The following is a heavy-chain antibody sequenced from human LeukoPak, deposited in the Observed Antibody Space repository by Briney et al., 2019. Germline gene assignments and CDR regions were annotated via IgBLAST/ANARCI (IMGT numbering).Heavy chain of an antibody. CDR3: ARAHETWIQLWPDAFDI. J-gene: IGHJ3*02. CDR1: GGSFSGYY. CDR2: MNHSGST. V-gene: IGHV4-34*01. Sequence: NTSETLSLTCAVYGGSFSGYYWSWIRQPPGKGLEWIGEMNHSGSTNYNPSLKSRVTISVDTSKNQFSLKLSSVTAAGTAVYYCARAHETWIQLWPDAFDIWGQGTMVTVSS. D-gene: IGHD5-18*01.